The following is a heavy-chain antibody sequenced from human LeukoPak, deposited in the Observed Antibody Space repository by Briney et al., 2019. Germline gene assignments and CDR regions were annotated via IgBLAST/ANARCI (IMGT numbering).Heavy chain of an antibody. V-gene: IGHV4-30-2*01. CDR3: ARPIDGLSNAFDI. CDR1: GGSISSGGYS. D-gene: IGHD3/OR15-3a*01. J-gene: IGHJ3*02. CDR2: IYHSGST. Sequence: PSETLSLTCAVSGGSISSGGYSWSWIRQPPGKGLEWIGYIYHSGSTYYNPSLKSRVTISVDTSKNQFSLKLSSVTAADTAVYYCARPIDGLSNAFDIWGQGTMVTVSS.